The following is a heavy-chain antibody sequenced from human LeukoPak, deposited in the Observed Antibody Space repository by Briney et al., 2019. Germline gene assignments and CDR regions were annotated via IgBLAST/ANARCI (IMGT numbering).Heavy chain of an antibody. CDR1: GYTFTSYA. J-gene: IGHJ4*02. D-gene: IGHD1-26*01. Sequence: ASMKVSCKASGYTFTSYAMNWVRQAPGQGLEWMGWINTNTGNPTYAQGFTGRFVFSLDTSVSTAYLQISSLKAEDTAVHYCARLAQATGFPFDYWGQGTLVTVSS. CDR3: ARLAQATGFPFDY. V-gene: IGHV7-4-1*02. CDR2: INTNTGNP.